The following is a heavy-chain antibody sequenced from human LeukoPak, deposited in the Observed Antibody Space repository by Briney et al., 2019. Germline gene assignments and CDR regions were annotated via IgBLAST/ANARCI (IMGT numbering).Heavy chain of an antibody. D-gene: IGHD6-19*01. CDR3: ARALSGCVLCFDY. V-gene: IGHV1-8*01. CDR2: MNPASGNT. J-gene: IGHJ4*02. CDR1: GYTLTSHD. Sequence: ASVKVSCKASGYTLTSHDINWVRQATGQGLEWMGWMNPASGNTGYAQKFQGRVTMTRDTSISTAYMELSSLTSEDTAAYYCARALSGCVLCFDYWGQGTLVTVSS.